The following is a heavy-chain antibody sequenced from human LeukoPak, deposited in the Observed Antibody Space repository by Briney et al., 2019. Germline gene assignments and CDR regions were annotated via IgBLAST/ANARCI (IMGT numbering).Heavy chain of an antibody. CDR2: INNDGSGT. J-gene: IGHJ4*02. V-gene: IGHV3-7*05. D-gene: IGHD4-17*01. Sequence: PGGSLRLSCAASGFTFGSSWMSWVRQAPGKGLEWVANINNDGSGTYYVDSVEGRFTISRDNAKNSLFLQMNSLRAEYTAVYYCASQAVTYYYDHLVQGTLVSVSS. CDR3: ASQAVTYYYDH. CDR1: GFTFGSSW.